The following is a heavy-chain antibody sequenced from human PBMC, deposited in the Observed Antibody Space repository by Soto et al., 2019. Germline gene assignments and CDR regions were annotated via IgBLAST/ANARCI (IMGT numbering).Heavy chain of an antibody. Sequence: QVQLVESGGGVVQPGRSLRLSCAASGFTFSSYAMHWVRQAPGKGLEWVAVISYDGSNKYYADSVKGRFTISRDNSKNTLYLQMNSLRAEDTAVYYCARSPLRSYSGYYYYGMDVWGQGTTVTVSS. CDR3: ARSPLRSYSGYYYYGMDV. V-gene: IGHV3-30-3*01. D-gene: IGHD1-26*01. J-gene: IGHJ6*02. CDR1: GFTFSSYA. CDR2: ISYDGSNK.